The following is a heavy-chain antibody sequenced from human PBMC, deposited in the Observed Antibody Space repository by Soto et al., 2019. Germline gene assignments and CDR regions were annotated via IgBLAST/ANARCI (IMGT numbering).Heavy chain of an antibody. J-gene: IGHJ4*02. V-gene: IGHV3-23*01. CDR3: TADLPDWGPYAFDY. D-gene: IGHD3-16*01. CDR2: ISGSGGST. Sequence: GGSLRLSCAASGFTFSSYAMTWVRQAPGKGLEWVSAISGSGGSTYYADSVKGRFTISRDNSKNTLYLEMNSLSTEDTAVYYCTADLPDWGPYAFDYWGQGFLVTVSS. CDR1: GFTFSSYA.